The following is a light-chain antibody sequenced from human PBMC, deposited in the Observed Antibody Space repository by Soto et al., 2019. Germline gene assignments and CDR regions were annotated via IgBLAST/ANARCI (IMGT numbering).Light chain of an antibody. CDR2: DTN. Sequence: QAVVTQEPSLTVSPGGTVTLTCGFSTGAVSDGHYPYWLQQKPGQAPRTLIYDTNNKLSWTPARFSGSLLGGKAALTLSGAQREDEAEYYCLVCHSDALVVFGGGTKLTVL. V-gene: IGLV7-46*01. J-gene: IGLJ2*01. CDR3: LVCHSDALVV. CDR1: TGAVSDGHY.